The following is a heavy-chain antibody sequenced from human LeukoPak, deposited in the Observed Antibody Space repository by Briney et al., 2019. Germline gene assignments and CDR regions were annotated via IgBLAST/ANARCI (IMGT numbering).Heavy chain of an antibody. D-gene: IGHD5-12*01. CDR1: DGSISSYY. V-gene: IGHV4-4*09. J-gene: IGHJ4*02. CDR3: ARRATMLAGGYFDY. CDR2: IHSSGST. Sequence: SETLSLTCTVSDGSISSYYWSWIRQPPGKGLEWIGYIHSSGSTNYNPSLKSRVTISVDTSKNQFSLKLSSVTAADTAVYYCARRATMLAGGYFDYWGQGTLVTVSS.